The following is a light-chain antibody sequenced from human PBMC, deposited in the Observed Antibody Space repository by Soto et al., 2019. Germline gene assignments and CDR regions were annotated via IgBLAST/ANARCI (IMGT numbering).Light chain of an antibody. CDR1: QSVSSY. CDR2: DAS. Sequence: EIVLTQSPVTLSLSPGERATLSCRASQSVSSYLAWYKQKPRQAATLLIYDASNRATGIPARFSGSGSGTDFTITISSLQPEDFAVYYCQQRSNWPWTFGQGTKVDIK. V-gene: IGKV3-11*01. CDR3: QQRSNWPWT. J-gene: IGKJ1*01.